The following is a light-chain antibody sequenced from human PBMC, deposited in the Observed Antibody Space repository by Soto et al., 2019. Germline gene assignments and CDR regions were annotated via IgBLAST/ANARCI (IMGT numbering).Light chain of an antibody. V-gene: IGLV2-14*01. CDR2: DVS. J-gene: IGLJ1*01. CDR3: TSYTISSTYV. Sequence: QSALTQAASVSGSPGQSIAISCTGTSSDVGGYKYVSWYQQHPGKAPKLMIYDVSNRPSGVSDRCSGSKSGNTASLTISGLQAEDEADYYCTSYTISSTYVFGTGTKVTVL. CDR1: SSDVGGYKY.